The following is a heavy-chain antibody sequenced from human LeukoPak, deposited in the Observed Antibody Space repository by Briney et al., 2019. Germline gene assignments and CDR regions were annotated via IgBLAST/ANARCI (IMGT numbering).Heavy chain of an antibody. V-gene: IGHV3-11*01. D-gene: IGHD3-10*01. Sequence: GGSLRLSCAASGFTFSDYYMSWIRQAPGKGLEWVSYISSSGSTIYYADSVKGRFTISRDNAKNSLYLQMNSLRAEDTAVYYCARVEMIITMVRGVSFDYWGQGTLVTVSS. CDR1: GFTFSDYY. CDR3: ARVEMIITMVRGVSFDY. CDR2: ISSSGSTI. J-gene: IGHJ4*02.